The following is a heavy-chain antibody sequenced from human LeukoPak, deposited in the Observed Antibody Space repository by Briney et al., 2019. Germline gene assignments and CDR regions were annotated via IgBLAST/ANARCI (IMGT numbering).Heavy chain of an antibody. CDR3: ARVVVVPAAPGPNDAFDI. Sequence: PGGSLRLSCAASGFTVSSNYMSWVRQAPGKGLEWVSVIYSGGSTYYADSVKGRFTISRDNSKNTLYLQMNSLRAEGTAVYYCARVVVVPAAPGPNDAFDIWGQGTMVTVSS. V-gene: IGHV3-66*02. CDR1: GFTVSSNY. J-gene: IGHJ3*02. D-gene: IGHD2-2*01. CDR2: IYSGGST.